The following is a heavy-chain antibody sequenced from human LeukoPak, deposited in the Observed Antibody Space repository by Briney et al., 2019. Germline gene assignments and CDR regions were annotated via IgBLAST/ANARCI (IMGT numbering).Heavy chain of an antibody. J-gene: IGHJ6*03. CDR3: ARDTADSDYYYMDV. CDR2: ISSSSSYI. CDR1: GFTFSSYS. Sequence: GGSLRLSCAAPGFTFSSYSMNWVRQAPGKGLEWVSSISSSSSYIYYADSVKGRFTISRDNAKNSLYLQMNSLRAEDTAVYYCARDTADSDYYYMDVWGKGTTVTVSS. D-gene: IGHD4-17*01. V-gene: IGHV3-21*01.